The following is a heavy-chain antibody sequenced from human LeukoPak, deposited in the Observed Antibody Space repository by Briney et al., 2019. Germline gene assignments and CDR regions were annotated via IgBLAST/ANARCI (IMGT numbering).Heavy chain of an antibody. V-gene: IGHV4-59*01. Sequence: KPSETLSLTCTVSGGSIGSYYWSWIRQPPGKGLEWIGYIYYSGSTNYNPSLKSRVTISVDTSKNQFSLKLSSVTAADTAVYYCARGPVAAITHFDYWGQGTLVTVSS. CDR1: GGSIGSYY. J-gene: IGHJ4*02. D-gene: IGHD5-12*01. CDR3: ARGPVAAITHFDY. CDR2: IYYSGST.